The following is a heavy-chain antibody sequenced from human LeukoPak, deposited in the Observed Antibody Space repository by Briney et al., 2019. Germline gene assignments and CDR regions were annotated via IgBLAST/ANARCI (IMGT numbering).Heavy chain of an antibody. V-gene: IGHV4-34*01. CDR3: VRATANGSGRAYDH. Sequence: SETLSLTCAVYGESMIGHYWTWTRQPPGKRLEWIGEIHHSGDTNSNPSLKNRVTMSIDMSKNQFSLKVKSVTAADTAVYYCVRATANGSGRAYDHWAQGNLVPVSS. CDR1: GESMIGHY. CDR2: IHHSGDT. J-gene: IGHJ4*02. D-gene: IGHD3-10*01.